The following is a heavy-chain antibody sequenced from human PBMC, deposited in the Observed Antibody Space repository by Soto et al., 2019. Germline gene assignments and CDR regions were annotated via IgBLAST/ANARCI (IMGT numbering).Heavy chain of an antibody. V-gene: IGHV3-23*01. CDR2: ITNNGAGT. Sequence: GGSLRLSCGASGFTFSSCVMTWVRQAPGKELEWVSSITNNGAGTFYADSVKGRFTISRDNSKNTLYLQMNSLRAEDTAVYYCAKDPDPRYCSGTSCYGSWGQGTLVTVSS. D-gene: IGHD2-2*01. CDR3: AKDPDPRYCSGTSCYGS. J-gene: IGHJ4*02. CDR1: GFTFSSCV.